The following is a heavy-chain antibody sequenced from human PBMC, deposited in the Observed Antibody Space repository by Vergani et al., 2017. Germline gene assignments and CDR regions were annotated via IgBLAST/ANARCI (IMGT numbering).Heavy chain of an antibody. V-gene: IGHV4-61*02. J-gene: IGHJ5*01. CDR1: GVSSSSDSFF. CDR3: AVGGYFSTSACFSYYES. D-gene: IGHD3-16*01. Sequence: QVQLQESGPRLVKPSQTLSLTCTVSGVSSSSDSFFLSWIRQPAGKGLEWLGHIYTIGSPKYNPSLKSRLSISSDMSKNQFSLKLTSVTAADTAVYFCAVGGYFSTSACFSYYESWGQGTLVTVSS. CDR2: IYTIGSP.